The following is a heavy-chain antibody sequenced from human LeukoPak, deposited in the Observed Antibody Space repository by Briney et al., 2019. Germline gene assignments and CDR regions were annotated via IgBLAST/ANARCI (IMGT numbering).Heavy chain of an antibody. D-gene: IGHD3-22*01. Sequence: GASVKVSCKVSGGTFSNYAISWVRQAPGQGLEWMGWINPNSGGTNYAQKFQGRVTMTRDTSISTAYMELSRLRSDDTAVYYCARALGITMIVRFDYWGQGTLVTVSS. V-gene: IGHV1-2*02. J-gene: IGHJ4*02. CDR2: INPNSGGT. CDR1: GGTFSNYA. CDR3: ARALGITMIVRFDY.